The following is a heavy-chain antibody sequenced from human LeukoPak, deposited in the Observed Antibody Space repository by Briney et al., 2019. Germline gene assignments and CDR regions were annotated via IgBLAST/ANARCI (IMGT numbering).Heavy chain of an antibody. D-gene: IGHD3-3*01. CDR2: ISYDGSNK. V-gene: IGHV3-30-3*01. CDR3: ARAPVDYDFWSGYYTNYYYGMDV. CDR1: GFTFSSYA. J-gene: IGHJ6*02. Sequence: GRSLRLSCAASGFTFSSYAMHWVRQAPGKGLEWVAVISYDGSNKYYADSVKGRFTISRDNSKNTLYLQMNSLRAEDTAVYYCARAPVDYDFWSGYYTNYYYGMDVWGQGTTVTVSS.